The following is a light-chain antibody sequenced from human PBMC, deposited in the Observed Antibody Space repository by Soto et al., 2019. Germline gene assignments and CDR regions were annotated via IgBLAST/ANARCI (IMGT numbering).Light chain of an antibody. CDR2: SAS. CDR1: QGISSY. Sequence: IQVTQSPSSLSASVGDRVTITCRASQGISSYLAWFQQKPGRAPKLLVYSASTLQSGVPSRFSGSGSGPDFTLTISSLQPEDSATYFCQQLNSYPQTFGQGTRLEIK. J-gene: IGKJ5*01. V-gene: IGKV1-9*01. CDR3: QQLNSYPQT.